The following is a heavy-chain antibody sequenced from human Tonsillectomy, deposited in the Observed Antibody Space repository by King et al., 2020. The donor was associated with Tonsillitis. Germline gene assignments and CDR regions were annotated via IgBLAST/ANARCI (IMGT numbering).Heavy chain of an antibody. CDR3: ARGVWLQLPTN. CDR2: IHYSGST. D-gene: IGHD5-18*01. V-gene: IGHV4-59*01. Sequence: VQLQESGPGLVKPSETLSLTCTVSGDSISSYYWSWIRQPPGKGLEWIGYIHYSGSTDYNPSLKSRVTISLDTSKNHFSLKLSSVTAADTAVYYRARGVWLQLPTNWGQGTLVTVSS. CDR1: GDSISSYY. J-gene: IGHJ4*02.